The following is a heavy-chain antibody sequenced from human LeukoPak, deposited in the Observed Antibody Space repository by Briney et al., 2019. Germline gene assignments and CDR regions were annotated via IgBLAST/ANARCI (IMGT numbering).Heavy chain of an antibody. V-gene: IGHV3-7*01. J-gene: IGHJ6*03. CDR1: GFTLSSYW. CDR3: ARDARPYSYSYMDV. Sequence: GGSVRLFCAASGFTLSSYWVSGVRQARGGGGVCLANIKQDGSEKYYVDYVKGRFTISRDNAKNSLFLQMNSLRAEDTAVYYCARDARPYSYSYMDVWGKGTTVTVSS. CDR2: IKQDGSEK. D-gene: IGHD6-6*01.